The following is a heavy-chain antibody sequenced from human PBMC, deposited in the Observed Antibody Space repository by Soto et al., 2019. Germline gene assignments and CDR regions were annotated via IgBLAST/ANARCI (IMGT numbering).Heavy chain of an antibody. D-gene: IGHD5-12*01. CDR1: GFTFSSYA. CDR3: ARDRQRWLQLPSSPRDY. CDR2: ISYDGSNK. J-gene: IGHJ4*02. V-gene: IGHV3-30-3*01. Sequence: QVQLVESGGGVVQPGRSLRLSCAASGFTFSSYAMHWVRQAPGKGLEWVAVISYDGSNKYYADSVKGRFTISRDNHKNTLYLQMNSLRAEDTAGYYCARDRQRWLQLPSSPRDYLGQGTLVTVSS.